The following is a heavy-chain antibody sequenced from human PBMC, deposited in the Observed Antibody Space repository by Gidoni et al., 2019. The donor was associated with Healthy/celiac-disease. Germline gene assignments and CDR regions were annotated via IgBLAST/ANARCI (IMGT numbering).Heavy chain of an antibody. V-gene: IGHV3-33*01. J-gene: IGHJ4*02. D-gene: IGHD6-19*01. CDR1: GFTFSSYG. Sequence: QVQLVESGGGVVQPGRSLRLSCAASGFTFSSYGMHWVRQAPGKGLGWVAVIWYDGSNKYYADSVKGRFTISRDNSKNTLYLQMNSLRAEDTAVYYCARDQSSGSFDYWGQGTLVTVSS. CDR2: IWYDGSNK. CDR3: ARDQSSGSFDY.